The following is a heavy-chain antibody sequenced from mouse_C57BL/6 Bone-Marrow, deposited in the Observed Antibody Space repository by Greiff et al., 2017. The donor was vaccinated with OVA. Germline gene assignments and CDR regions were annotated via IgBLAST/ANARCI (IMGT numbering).Heavy chain of an antibody. CDR1: GYTFTSYG. Sequence: VKLMESGAELARPGASVKLSCKASGYTFTSYGISWVKQRTGQGLEWIGEIYPRSGNTYYNEKFKGKATLTADKSSSTAYMELRSLTSEDSAVYYCAGRSNFSFDYWGQGTTLTVSS. CDR2: IYPRSGNT. CDR3: AGRSNFSFDY. J-gene: IGHJ2*01. D-gene: IGHD2-5*01. V-gene: IGHV1-81*01.